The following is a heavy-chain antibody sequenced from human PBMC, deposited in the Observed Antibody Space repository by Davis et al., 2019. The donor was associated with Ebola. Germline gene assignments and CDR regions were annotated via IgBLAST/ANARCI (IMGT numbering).Heavy chain of an antibody. CDR3: ARGLVVPAASKGYYYMDV. Sequence: ASVKVSCKASGYTFTSYGISWVRQAPGQGFKWMGIINPSGGSTSYAQKLQGRVTMTTDTPTSTAYMELRSLRSDDTAVYYCARGLVVPAASKGYYYMDVWGKGTTVTVSS. CDR2: INPSGGST. J-gene: IGHJ6*03. D-gene: IGHD2-2*01. CDR1: GYTFTSYG. V-gene: IGHV1-18*01.